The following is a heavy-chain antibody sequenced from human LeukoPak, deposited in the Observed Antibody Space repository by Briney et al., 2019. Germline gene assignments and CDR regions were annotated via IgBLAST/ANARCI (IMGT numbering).Heavy chain of an antibody. CDR3: ASWYYYDSSGYYFHWYFDL. D-gene: IGHD3-22*01. Sequence: GGSLRLSCAASGFTFSSYSMNWVRQAPGKGLEWVSSISSSSSYIYYADSVKGRFTISRDNAKNSLYLQMNSLRAEDTAVYYCASWYYYDSSGYYFHWYFDLWGRGTLVTVSS. J-gene: IGHJ2*01. CDR2: ISSSSSYI. CDR1: GFTFSSYS. V-gene: IGHV3-21*01.